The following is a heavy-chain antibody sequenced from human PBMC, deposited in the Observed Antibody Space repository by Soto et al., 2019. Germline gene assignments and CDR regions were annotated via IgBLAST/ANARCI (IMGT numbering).Heavy chain of an antibody. CDR1: GGSLRSGSYY. CDR3: AXXXSGRHDY. D-gene: IGHD2-15*01. V-gene: IGHV4-61*01. CDR2: IYHVGST. J-gene: IGHJ4*02. Sequence: WGTLALTCTGSGGSLRSGSYYWSFIRQPPGKGLEWILYIYHVGSTTYNASLNSRANISLETSKPQLFLKVNSVTAADTAVYFCAXXXSGRHDYXGQGTRLTVPS.